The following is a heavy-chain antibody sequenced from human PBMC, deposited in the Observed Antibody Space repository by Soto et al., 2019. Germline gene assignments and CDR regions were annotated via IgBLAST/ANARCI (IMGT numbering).Heavy chain of an antibody. CDR2: SNPYNGNT. J-gene: IGHJ4*02. CDR1: GYTFTNFG. Sequence: ASVKVSCKASGYTFTNFGISWVRQAPGQGLEWMGWSNPYNGNTNYAQKLQGRVTMTTDTSTSTAYMELRSLRSDDTAVYYCARGGELQTPIDYWGQATLVNVSS. CDR3: ARGGELQTPIDY. V-gene: IGHV1-18*01. D-gene: IGHD1-26*01.